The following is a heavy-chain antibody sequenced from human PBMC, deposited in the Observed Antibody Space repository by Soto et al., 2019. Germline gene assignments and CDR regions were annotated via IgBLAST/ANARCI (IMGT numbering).Heavy chain of an antibody. Sequence: ASVKVSCKASGYTFTSYAMHWVRQAPGQRLEWMGRINAGNGNTKYSQKFQGRVTITRDTSASTAYMELSSLRSEDTAVYYFARDAHYYDSSGYYSPVPFDYWGQGTLVTVSS. CDR2: INAGNGNT. CDR1: GYTFTSYA. V-gene: IGHV1-3*01. J-gene: IGHJ4*02. D-gene: IGHD3-22*01. CDR3: ARDAHYYDSSGYYSPVPFDY.